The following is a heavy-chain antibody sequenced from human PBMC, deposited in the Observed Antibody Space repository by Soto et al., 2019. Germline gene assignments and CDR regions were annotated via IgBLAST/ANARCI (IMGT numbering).Heavy chain of an antibody. CDR1: GFTFSSYA. Sequence: QVQLVESGGGVVQPGRSLRLSCAASGFTFSSYAMHWVRQAPGKGLEWVAVISYDGSNKYYADAVKGRFTISRDNSKKTLYLQMDSLRAQDTAVYYWARGVVAASWFSNRGGHYDYWGQGTLGTVSS. CDR2: ISYDGSNK. CDR3: ARGVVAASWFSNRGGHYDY. J-gene: IGHJ4*02. V-gene: IGHV3-30-3*01. D-gene: IGHD2-15*01.